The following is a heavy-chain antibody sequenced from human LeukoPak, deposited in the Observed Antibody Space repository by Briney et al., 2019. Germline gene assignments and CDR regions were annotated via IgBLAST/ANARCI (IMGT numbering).Heavy chain of an antibody. CDR1: GLTFSSYT. D-gene: IGHD1-26*01. Sequence: GGSLRLSCAASGLTFSSYTMHWVRQAPGKGLEWVGRIRTKIEGETRDYPAPVKGRFTISRDDSKTTLYLQMNGLKTEDSGVYYCATERNWELLRPYGLNIWGQGTTVTVSS. CDR3: ATERNWELLRPYGLNI. V-gene: IGHV3-15*01. J-gene: IGHJ6*02. CDR2: IRTKIEGETR.